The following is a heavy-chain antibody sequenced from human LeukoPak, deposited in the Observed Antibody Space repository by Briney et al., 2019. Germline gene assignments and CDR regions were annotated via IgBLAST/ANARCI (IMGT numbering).Heavy chain of an antibody. CDR1: GGSISSYY. Sequence: PSETLSLTCTVSGGSISSYYWSWIRQPAGKGLEWIGRIYTSGSTNYNPSLKSRVTMSVDTSKNQFSLKLSSVTAADTAVYYCAGEAPYYYDSSGYRLYWGQGTLVTVSS. J-gene: IGHJ4*02. V-gene: IGHV4-4*07. D-gene: IGHD3-22*01. CDR2: IYTSGST. CDR3: AGEAPYYYDSSGYRLY.